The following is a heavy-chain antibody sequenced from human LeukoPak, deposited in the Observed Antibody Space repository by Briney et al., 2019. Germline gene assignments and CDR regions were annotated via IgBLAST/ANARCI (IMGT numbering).Heavy chain of an antibody. CDR3: TRDCSGSSCYEEMDY. D-gene: IGHD2-15*01. V-gene: IGHV3-49*04. Sequence: PGRSLRLSCKPSGFTFGDYAMSWVRQAPGKGLEWVGFIRSKAFGATTDYGASVKGRFTVSRDDSKSIAYLQMNSLKTEDTAMYYCTRDCSGSSCYEEMDYWGQGTLVTASS. CDR1: GFTFGDYA. J-gene: IGHJ4*02. CDR2: IRSKAFGATT.